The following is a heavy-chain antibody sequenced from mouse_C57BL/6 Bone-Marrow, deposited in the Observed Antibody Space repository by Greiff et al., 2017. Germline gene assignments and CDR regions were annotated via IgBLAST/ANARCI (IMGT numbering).Heavy chain of an antibody. D-gene: IGHD1-1*02. Sequence: VQLQQSGAELVRPGSSVKMSCKTSGYTFTSYGINWVKQRPGQGLEWIGYIYIGNSYTEYNEKFKGKATLTSDTSSNTAYMQLSSLTSEYSAIYVCARWCNDGAWFDFWGQGTLVTVSA. J-gene: IGHJ3*01. CDR3: ARWCNDGAWFDF. V-gene: IGHV1-58*01. CDR1: GYTFTSYG. CDR2: IYIGNSYT.